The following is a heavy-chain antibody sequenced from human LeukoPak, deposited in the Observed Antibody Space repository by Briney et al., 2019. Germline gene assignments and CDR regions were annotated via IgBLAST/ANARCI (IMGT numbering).Heavy chain of an antibody. CDR1: GYTFTSYD. V-gene: IGHV1-8*01. CDR2: MNTNVGNT. Sequence: GASVKVSCKASGYTFTSYDINWVRQATGQGLEWMGWMNTNVGNTGYAQKFQGRVTMTRNTSISTAYMELSSLKSEDTAVYYSARGLLGLIYLDYWGQGTLVTVSS. CDR3: ARGLLGLIYLDY. D-gene: IGHD3-16*01. J-gene: IGHJ4*02.